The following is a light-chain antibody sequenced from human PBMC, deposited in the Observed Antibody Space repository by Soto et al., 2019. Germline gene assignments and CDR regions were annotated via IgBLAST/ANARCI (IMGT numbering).Light chain of an antibody. CDR3: QQTNSFPLT. CDR2: AAS. Sequence: TQITQSPSSVSASVLERFTITCRASQGISRWLAWYQQKPGKAPKLLIYAASTLRSGVPSRFSGSGSGTDFTLTISSLQPEDFATYYCQQTNSFPLTFGGGTKVDI. V-gene: IGKV1-12*01. J-gene: IGKJ4*01. CDR1: QGISRW.